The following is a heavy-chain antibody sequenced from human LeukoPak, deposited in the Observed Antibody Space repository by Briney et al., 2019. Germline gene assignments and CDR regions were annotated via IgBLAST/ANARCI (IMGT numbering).Heavy chain of an antibody. Sequence: PSETLSLTCTVSGGSISSSSYYWGWIRQPPGKGLEWIGSIYYSGSTYYNPSLKSRPTISVDTSKNQFSLKLSSVTAADTAVYYCARRGYYYMDVWGKGTTVTVSS. J-gene: IGHJ6*03. V-gene: IGHV4-39*01. CDR1: GGSISSSSYY. CDR3: ARRGYYYMDV. CDR2: IYYSGST.